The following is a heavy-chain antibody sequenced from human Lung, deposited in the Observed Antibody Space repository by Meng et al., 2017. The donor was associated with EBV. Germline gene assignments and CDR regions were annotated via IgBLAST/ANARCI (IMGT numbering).Heavy chain of an antibody. V-gene: IGHV4-31*03. J-gene: IGHJ4*02. CDR2: IYYSGSA. CDR3: ARVTLWFGELEY. Sequence: QVQLQGSGRGPVKPSQTLSLTCTFSGGSISSGGYYWSWIRQHPGKGLEWIGNIYYSGSAYYNPSLKSRVTISVDTSKNQFSLKLSSVTAADTAVYYCARVTLWFGELEYWGQGTLVTVSS. D-gene: IGHD3-10*01. CDR1: GGSISSGGYY.